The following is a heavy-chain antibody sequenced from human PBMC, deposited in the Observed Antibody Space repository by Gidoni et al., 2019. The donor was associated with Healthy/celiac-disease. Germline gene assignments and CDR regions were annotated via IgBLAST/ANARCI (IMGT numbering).Heavy chain of an antibody. D-gene: IGHD3-16*02. CDR3: EKDIYDYVWGSYRYLDAFDI. CDR2: SSGSGGST. J-gene: IGHJ3*02. Sequence: EVQLLDSGGVWVQRGGSVRLSCAASVFTLSITAMSGVRQAPGKGLEWVSASSGSGGSTYYADSVKGRFTISRDNSKNTLYLQMNSLRAEHTAVYYCEKDIYDYVWGSYRYLDAFDIWGQGTMVTVSS. CDR1: VFTLSITA. V-gene: IGHV3-23*01.